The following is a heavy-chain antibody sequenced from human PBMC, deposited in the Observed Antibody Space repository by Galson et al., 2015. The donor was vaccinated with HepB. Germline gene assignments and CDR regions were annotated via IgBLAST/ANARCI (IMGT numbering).Heavy chain of an antibody. D-gene: IGHD2-2*01. Sequence: SLRLSCAASGFTFSNNWMHWVRQAPGKGLVWVSNINGGGSSTNYADSVKGRFTISRDNAKNTLYLQMNSLSAEDTAVYYCATALVGTLDIWGQGTMVTVSP. V-gene: IGHV3-74*01. CDR2: INGGGSST. CDR1: GFTFSNNW. CDR3: ATALVGTLDI. J-gene: IGHJ3*02.